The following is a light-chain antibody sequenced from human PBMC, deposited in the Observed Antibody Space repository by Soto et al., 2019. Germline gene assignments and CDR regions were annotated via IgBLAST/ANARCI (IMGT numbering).Light chain of an antibody. J-gene: IGKJ1*01. CDR1: QTINSNY. Sequence: EIVLTQSPATLSLSPGERATLSCRASQTINSNYLVWFQQKPGQAPRLLIYGASSRATGIPDRFSGSGSGTDFTLTISSLEPEDFAVYYCQQCDRSPWTFGQGTKVEIK. CDR3: QQCDRSPWT. CDR2: GAS. V-gene: IGKV3-20*01.